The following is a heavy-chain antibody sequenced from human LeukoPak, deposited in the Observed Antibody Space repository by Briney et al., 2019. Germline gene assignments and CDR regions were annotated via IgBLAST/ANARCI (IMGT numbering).Heavy chain of an antibody. Sequence: PGGTLRLSCVGSGFSFSSYGMTWVRQAPGKGLEWVSAISGSGGSTYYADSVKGRFTISRDNSKNTLYLQMNSLRAEDTAVYYCAKIEVDGDTAMVSLGYYFDYWGQGTLVTVSS. D-gene: IGHD5-18*01. J-gene: IGHJ4*02. CDR3: AKIEVDGDTAMVSLGYYFDY. CDR1: GFSFSSYG. V-gene: IGHV3-23*01. CDR2: ISGSGGST.